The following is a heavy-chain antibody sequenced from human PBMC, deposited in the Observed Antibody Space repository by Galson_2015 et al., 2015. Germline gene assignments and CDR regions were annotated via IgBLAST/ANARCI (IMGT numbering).Heavy chain of an antibody. J-gene: IGHJ4*02. Sequence: SETLSLTCPVSGGSISSYYWSWIRQHPGEGLEWIGYIYYSGSTNYNPSLKSRVTISVDTSKNQLPLQRSSVTAADTPFYYCASLYRDGYNPFDYWGQGTLVTVSS. CDR2: IYYSGST. V-gene: IGHV4-59*01. D-gene: IGHD5-24*01. CDR1: GGSISSYY. CDR3: ASLYRDGYNPFDY.